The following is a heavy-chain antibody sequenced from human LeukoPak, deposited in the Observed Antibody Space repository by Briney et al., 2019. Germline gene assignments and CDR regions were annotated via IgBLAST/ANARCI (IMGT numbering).Heavy chain of an antibody. V-gene: IGHV4-39*01. CDR3: ARRVFASGRQDY. D-gene: IGHD3-10*01. CDR1: GGSVSSGGYY. J-gene: IGHJ4*02. CDR2: IYYSGST. Sequence: SETLSLTCTVSGGSVSSGGYYWSWIRQPPGKGLEWIGNIYYSGSTYYNPSLKSRVTISVDTSKNQFSLKLSSVTAADTAVYYCARRVFASGRQDYWGQGTLVTVSS.